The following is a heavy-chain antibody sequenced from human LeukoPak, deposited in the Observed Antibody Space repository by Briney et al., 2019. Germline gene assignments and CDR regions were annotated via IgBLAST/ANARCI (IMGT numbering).Heavy chain of an antibody. CDR1: GFTFSSYV. D-gene: IGHD6-13*01. CDR2: IGFRGYST. J-gene: IGHJ4*02. Sequence: GGSLRLSCAASGFTFSSYVMNWVRQAPGKGLEWVSTIGFRGYSTYYADSVKGRFTTSRDNSKNTLYLQVNSLRAEDTAIYYCAKAIAGAGSDYWGQGTLVTVSS. CDR3: AKAIAGAGSDY. V-gene: IGHV3-23*01.